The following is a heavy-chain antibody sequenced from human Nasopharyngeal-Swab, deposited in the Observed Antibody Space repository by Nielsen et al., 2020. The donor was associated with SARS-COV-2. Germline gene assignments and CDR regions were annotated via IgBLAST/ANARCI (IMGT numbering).Heavy chain of an antibody. V-gene: IGHV1-46*01. CDR1: GYTFTSYY. CDR3: AKDPSSDWHGPQFGFLQH. Sequence: ASVKVSCKASGYTFTSYYIHWVRQAPGQGLEWMGIINPSAGSTSYAQKFQGRVTMTRDTSTSTVSMELNSLRAEDTAIFYCAKDPSSDWHGPQFGFLQHWGQGTLVTVSS. D-gene: IGHD6-19*01. CDR2: INPSAGST. J-gene: IGHJ1*01.